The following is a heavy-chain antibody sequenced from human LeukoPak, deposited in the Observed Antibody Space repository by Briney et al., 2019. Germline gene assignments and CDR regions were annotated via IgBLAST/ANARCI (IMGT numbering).Heavy chain of an antibody. D-gene: IGHD5-24*01. CDR3: ASPRRDGYDYFDY. CDR2: IIPIFGTQ. Sequence: AVKVSCKASGGTFSSYAISWVRQAPGEGLEWMGRIIPIFGTQNYTQKFQGRVTITPDESTSPAYMELSSLRSEDTAVYYCASPRRDGYDYFDYWGQGTLVTVSS. V-gene: IGHV1-69*13. CDR1: GGTFSSYA. J-gene: IGHJ4*02.